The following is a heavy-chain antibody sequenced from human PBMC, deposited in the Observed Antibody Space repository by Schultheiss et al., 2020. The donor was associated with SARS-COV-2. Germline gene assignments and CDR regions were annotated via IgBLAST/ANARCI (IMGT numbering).Heavy chain of an antibody. J-gene: IGHJ4*02. CDR3: ARDNLDYGGNRHFDY. CDR1: GFTFSSYA. D-gene: IGHD4-23*01. V-gene: IGHV3-30-3*01. Sequence: GESLKISCAASGFTFSSYAMHWVRQAPGKGLEWVAVISYDGSNKYYADSVKGRFTISRDNSKNTLYLQMNSLRAEDTAVYYCARDNLDYGGNRHFDYWGQGTLVTVSS. CDR2: ISYDGSNK.